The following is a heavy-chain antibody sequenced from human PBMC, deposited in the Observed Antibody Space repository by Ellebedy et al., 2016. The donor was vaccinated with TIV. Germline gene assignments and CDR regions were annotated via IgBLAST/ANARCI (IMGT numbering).Heavy chain of an antibody. V-gene: IGHV3-23*01. CDR3: ATQLWNTEF. J-gene: IGHJ4*02. D-gene: IGHD5-24*01. CDR2: ISTTDGT. Sequence: GESLKISCAGSGFTFSFYWMSWVHQAPGKGLEWVSSISTTDGTHYADSVKGRFTISRDNPKNTLYLQMNSLRVEDTAVYYCATQLWNTEFWGQGTLVIVSS. CDR1: GFTFSFYW.